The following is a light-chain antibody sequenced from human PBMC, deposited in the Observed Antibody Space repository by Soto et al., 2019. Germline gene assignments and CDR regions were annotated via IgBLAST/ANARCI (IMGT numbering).Light chain of an antibody. Sequence: IQLTQSPSSLSASVGDRVTITCQASQGISSFLAWYQQKPGKAPKLLIYGASTLQSGVPSRFSGSGSGTDFTRTIGSLQPEDFAACYCQQLNSFPIPFGPGTKVDIK. J-gene: IGKJ3*01. CDR1: QGISSF. CDR2: GAS. V-gene: IGKV1-9*01. CDR3: QQLNSFPIP.